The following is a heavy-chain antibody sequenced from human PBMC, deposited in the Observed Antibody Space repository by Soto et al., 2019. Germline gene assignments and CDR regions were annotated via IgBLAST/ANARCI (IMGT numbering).Heavy chain of an antibody. V-gene: IGHV5-51*01. CDR3: TRPRYGPTGTPALLDY. Sequence: GESLKISCKGSGYIFTDYWIAWVRQMPGKGLEWMGIIYPSDSDTRYSPSFQGQVTISVDKSISTAYLQLSSLKASDTAMYYCTRPRYGPTGTPALLDYWGQGTLVTVSS. CDR2: IYPSDSDT. J-gene: IGHJ4*02. D-gene: IGHD1-1*01. CDR1: GYIFTDYW.